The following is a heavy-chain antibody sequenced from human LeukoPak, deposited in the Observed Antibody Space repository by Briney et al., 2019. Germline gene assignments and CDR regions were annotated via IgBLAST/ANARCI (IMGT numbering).Heavy chain of an antibody. V-gene: IGHV1-69*13. CDR1: GGTFSSYA. Sequence: ASVKVSCKASGGTFSSYAISWVRQAPGQGLEWMGGIIPIFGTANYAQKFQGRVTITADESTSTAYMELSSLRSEDTAVYYCARNNYGGHDAFDIWGQGTLVTVSS. CDR3: ARNNYGGHDAFDI. CDR2: IIPIFGTA. D-gene: IGHD4-11*01. J-gene: IGHJ3*02.